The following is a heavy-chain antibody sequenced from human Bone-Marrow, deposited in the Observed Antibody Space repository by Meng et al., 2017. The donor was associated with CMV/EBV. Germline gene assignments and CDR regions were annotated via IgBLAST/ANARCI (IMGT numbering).Heavy chain of an antibody. CDR3: ARVLRGYFDY. J-gene: IGHJ4*02. CDR1: GGSISSGYYH. CDR2: IYYSGST. Sequence: QVQMQQSGPALGKPSHSPAVACTVSGGSISSGYYHWSWIRQPPGKGLEWLGYIYYSGSTYYNPSLKSRVTISVDTSKNQFSLKLSSVTASDWAVYYCARVLRGYFDYWGQGTLVTVSS. V-gene: IGHV4-30-4*08.